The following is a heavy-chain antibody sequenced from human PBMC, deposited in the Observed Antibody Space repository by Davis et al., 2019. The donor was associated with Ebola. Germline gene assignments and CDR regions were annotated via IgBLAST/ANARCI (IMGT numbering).Heavy chain of an antibody. V-gene: IGHV4-34*01. CDR3: ARGRGGYDSSGYYYYYYYGMDV. Sequence: MPSETLSLTCAVYGGSFSGYYWSWILQPPGKGLEWIGEINHSGSTNYNPSLKSRVTISVDTSKNQFFLKLSSVTAADTAVYYCARGRGGYDSSGYYYYYYYGMDVWGQGTTVTVSS. J-gene: IGHJ6*02. CDR2: INHSGST. CDR1: GGSFSGYY. D-gene: IGHD3-22*01.